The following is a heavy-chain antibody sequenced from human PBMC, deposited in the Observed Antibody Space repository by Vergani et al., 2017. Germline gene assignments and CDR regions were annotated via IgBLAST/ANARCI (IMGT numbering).Heavy chain of an antibody. J-gene: IGHJ5*02. D-gene: IGHD6-13*01. CDR3: AAQQLVEDWFDP. V-gene: IGHV3-11*05. CDR2: ISSSSSYT. Sequence: QVQLVESGGGLVKPGGSLRLSCAASGFTFSDYYMSWIRQAPGKGLEWVSYISSSSSYTNYADSVKGRFTISRDNAKNSLYLQMNSLRAEDTAVYYCAAQQLVEDWFDPWGREPWSPSPQ. CDR1: GFTFSDYY.